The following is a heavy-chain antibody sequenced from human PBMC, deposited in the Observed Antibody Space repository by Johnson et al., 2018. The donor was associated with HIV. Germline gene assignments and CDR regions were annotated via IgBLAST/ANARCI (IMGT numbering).Heavy chain of an antibody. J-gene: IGHJ3*02. CDR1: GFTFSDYY. CDR2: ISSSGSTI. Sequence: QEQLEESGGGLVKPGGSLRLSCAASGFTFSDYYMSWIRQAPGKGLEWVSYISSSGSTIYYADSVKGRFTISRDNSKDTLELQMNSLRAEDTAVYYCARDPSYDMAHTDGFDIWGQGTMVTVSS. CDR3: ARDPSYDMAHTDGFDI. D-gene: IGHD3-22*01. V-gene: IGHV3-11*04.